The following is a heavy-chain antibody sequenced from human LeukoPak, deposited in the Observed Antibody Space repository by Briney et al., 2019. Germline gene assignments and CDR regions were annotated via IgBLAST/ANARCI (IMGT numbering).Heavy chain of an antibody. J-gene: IGHJ4*02. CDR1: GFTFSSYA. Sequence: GGSLRLSCAASGFTFSSYAMSWVRQAPGKGLEWVSAISGSGGSTYYADSVKGRFTISRDNSKNTLYLQMNSLRAEDTAVYYCAKDRPRSSSVPYYFDYWGQGTLVTVSS. D-gene: IGHD6-19*01. V-gene: IGHV3-23*01. CDR2: ISGSGGST. CDR3: AKDRPRSSSVPYYFDY.